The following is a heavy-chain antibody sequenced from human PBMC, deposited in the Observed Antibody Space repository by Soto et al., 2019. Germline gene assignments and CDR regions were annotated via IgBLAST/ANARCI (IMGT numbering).Heavy chain of an antibody. CDR2: IYYSGST. V-gene: IGHV4-61*01. Sequence: SETKCLTCTVSGGSVSSGSYYWSWIRQTTGKGLEWIGYIYYSGSTNYNPSLKSRVTISVDTSKNQFSLKLSSVTAADTAVYYCARVSSGWYAGGWFDPWGQGTLVTVSS. CDR3: ARVSSGWYAGGWFDP. CDR1: GGSVSSGSYY. J-gene: IGHJ5*02. D-gene: IGHD6-19*01.